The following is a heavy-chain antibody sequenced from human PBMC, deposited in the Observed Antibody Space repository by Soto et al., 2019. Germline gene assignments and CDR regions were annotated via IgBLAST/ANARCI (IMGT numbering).Heavy chain of an antibody. CDR1: GATFSGYA. CDR3: VVMGNVAVSNPRSFDY. V-gene: IGHV1-69*18. CDR2: IVPIFETL. D-gene: IGHD6-19*01. J-gene: IGHJ4*02. Sequence: QVQLVQSGAELKTPGSSVKVSCKASGATFSGYAINWVRQAPGQGLEWLGRIVPIFETLNYAQKLQGRVAITADESTTTVYMELTNLTFEDSAVYYCVVMGNVAVSNPRSFDYWGQGTLVTVSS.